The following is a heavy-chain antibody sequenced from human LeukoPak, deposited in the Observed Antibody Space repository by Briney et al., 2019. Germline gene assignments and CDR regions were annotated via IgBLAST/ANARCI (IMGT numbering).Heavy chain of an antibody. J-gene: IGHJ4*02. V-gene: IGHV1-18*01. Sequence: GASVKVSCKASGYTFTSYGISWVRQAPGQGLEWMGWISAYNGNTNYAQKLQGRVTMTTDTSTSTAYMELRSLRSDDTAVYYCARDQISGSYYGGHDYWGQGTLVTVSS. CDR1: GYTFTSYG. CDR2: ISAYNGNT. D-gene: IGHD1-26*01. CDR3: ARDQISGSYYGGHDY.